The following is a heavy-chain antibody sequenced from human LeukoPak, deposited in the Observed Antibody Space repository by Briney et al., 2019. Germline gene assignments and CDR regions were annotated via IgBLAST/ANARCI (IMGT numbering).Heavy chain of an antibody. V-gene: IGHV5-51*01. D-gene: IGHD3-10*01. CDR1: GYSFTSFW. J-gene: IGHJ4*02. Sequence: GESLKISCKGSGYSFTSFWIGWVRQLPGKGLEWSGIINPGDSDIGYSPSFQGQVTISADKSISTAYLQWSSLKASDTAMYYCARRSVGAGRGDLDYWGQGTLVTVSS. CDR2: INPGDSDI. CDR3: ARRSVGAGRGDLDY.